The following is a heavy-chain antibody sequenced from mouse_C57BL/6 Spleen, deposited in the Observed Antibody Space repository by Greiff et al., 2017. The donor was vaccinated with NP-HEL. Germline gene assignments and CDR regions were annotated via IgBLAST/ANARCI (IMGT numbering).Heavy chain of an antibody. CDR3: ARGDSSGFIWFAY. V-gene: IGHV1-52*01. J-gene: IGHJ3*01. Sequence: VQLQQPGAELVRPGSSVKLSCKASGYTFTSYWMHWVKQRPIQGLEWIGNIDPSDSETHYNQKFKDKATLTVDKSSSTAYMQLSSLTSEDSAVYYCARGDSSGFIWFAYWGQGTLVTVSA. D-gene: IGHD3-2*02. CDR2: IDPSDSET. CDR1: GYTFTSYW.